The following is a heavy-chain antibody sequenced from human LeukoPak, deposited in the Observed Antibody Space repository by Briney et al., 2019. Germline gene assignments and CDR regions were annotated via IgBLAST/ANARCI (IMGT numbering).Heavy chain of an antibody. Sequence: GGSLRLSCAASGFTFSSYSMNWVRQAPGKGPEWVSSISSSSSYIYYADSVKGRFTISRDNAKNSLYLQMNSLRAEDTAVYYCARSVGTADAFEIWGQGTMVTVSS. CDR1: GFTFSSYS. V-gene: IGHV3-21*01. J-gene: IGHJ3*02. D-gene: IGHD1-1*01. CDR2: ISSSSSYI. CDR3: ARSVGTADAFEI.